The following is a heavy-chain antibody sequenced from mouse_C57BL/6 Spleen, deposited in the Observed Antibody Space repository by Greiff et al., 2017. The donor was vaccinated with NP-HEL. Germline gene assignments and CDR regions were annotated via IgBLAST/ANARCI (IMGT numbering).Heavy chain of an antibody. J-gene: IGHJ2*01. V-gene: IGHV1-82*01. CDR3: ARGRIITTVVGDY. CDR1: GYAFSSSW. Sequence: VKVVESGPELVKPGASVKISCKASGYAFSSSWMNWVKQRPGKGLEWIGRIYPGDGDTNYNGKFKGKATLTADKSSSTAYMQLSSLTSEDSAVYFCARGRIITTVVGDYWGQGTTLTVSS. D-gene: IGHD1-1*01. CDR2: IYPGDGDT.